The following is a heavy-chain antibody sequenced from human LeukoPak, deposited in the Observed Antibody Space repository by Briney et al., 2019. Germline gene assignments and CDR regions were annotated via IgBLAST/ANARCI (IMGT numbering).Heavy chain of an antibody. D-gene: IGHD3-22*01. CDR1: GGTFSSYA. CDR2: IIPIFGTA. V-gene: IGHV1-69*05. J-gene: IGHJ5*02. Sequence: SVKVSCKASGGTFSSYAISWVRQAPGQGLEWMGGIIPIFGTANYAQKFQGRVTTTTDESTSTAYMELSSLRSEDTAVYYCAVPYYYDSSGYPTGLDPWGQGTLVTVSS. CDR3: AVPYYYDSSGYPTGLDP.